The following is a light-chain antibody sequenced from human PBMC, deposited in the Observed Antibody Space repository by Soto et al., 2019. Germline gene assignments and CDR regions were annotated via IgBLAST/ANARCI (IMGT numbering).Light chain of an antibody. J-gene: IGKJ5*01. CDR2: DAS. V-gene: IGKV3-11*01. Sequence: EIVLTQSPATLSLSPGERATLSCRASQSVSSHLAWYQQKPGQAPRLLIYDASNRATGIPARFSGSGSGTDFTLTISSLEPEDFAVYYCQQRSNWPPVSTFGQGTRLEIK. CDR3: QQRSNWPPVST. CDR1: QSVSSH.